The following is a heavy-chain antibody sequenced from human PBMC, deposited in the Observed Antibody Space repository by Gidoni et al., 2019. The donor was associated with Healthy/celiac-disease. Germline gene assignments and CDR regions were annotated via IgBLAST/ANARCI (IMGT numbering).Heavy chain of an antibody. V-gene: IGHV1-69*01. Sequence: QVQRVQSGAEEKKPGSAVKVSCKAAGGTFSSNAISWVRQAPGQGLEWMGGIIPIFGTANYAQTFQGRVTITADESTSTAYMELSSLRSEDTAVYYCARASAFAMGATTHFDYWGQGTLVTVSS. D-gene: IGHD1-26*01. CDR3: ARASAFAMGATTHFDY. CDR1: GGTFSSNA. CDR2: IIPIFGTA. J-gene: IGHJ4*02.